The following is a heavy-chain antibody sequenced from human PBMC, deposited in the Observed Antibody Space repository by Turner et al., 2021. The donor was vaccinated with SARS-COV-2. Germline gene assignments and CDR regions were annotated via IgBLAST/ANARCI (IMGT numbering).Heavy chain of an antibody. CDR2: INHNSGGT. Sequence: QVQLVHSRAEVKKPGASVKVSCKASGYTFTGYYMHWVRQAPGQGLEWMGWINHNSGGTNYAQKFQGRVTMTWDTSISTAYMELSRLRSDDTAVYYCARSRYTYGSYYYYGMDVWGQGTTVTVSS. CDR1: GYTFTGYY. D-gene: IGHD5-18*01. V-gene: IGHV1-2*02. J-gene: IGHJ6*02. CDR3: ARSRYTYGSYYYYGMDV.